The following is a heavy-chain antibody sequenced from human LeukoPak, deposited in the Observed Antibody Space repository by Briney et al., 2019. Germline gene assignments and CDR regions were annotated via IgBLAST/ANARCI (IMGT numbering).Heavy chain of an antibody. CDR2: INHSGST. V-gene: IGHV4-34*01. D-gene: IGHD1-20*01. CDR1: GGSFSGYY. Sequence: SETLSLTCAVYGGSFSGYYWSWIRQPPGKGLEWIGEINHSGSTNYNPSLKSRVTISVDTSKNQFSLKLSSVTAADTAVYYCARGKGVYNWNRGLNFDYWGQGTLVTVSS. J-gene: IGHJ4*02. CDR3: ARGKGVYNWNRGLNFDY.